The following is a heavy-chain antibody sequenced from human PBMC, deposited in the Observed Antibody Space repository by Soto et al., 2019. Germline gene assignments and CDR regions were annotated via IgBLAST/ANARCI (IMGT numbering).Heavy chain of an antibody. J-gene: IGHJ3*02. Sequence: EVQLLESGGGLVQPGGSLRLSCAASGFTFSSYAMSWVRQAPGKGLEWVSAISGSGGSTYYADSVKGRFTISRDNSKNTLYLQMNSRRAEDTAVYYCAKADPYCSSTSCYFSAFDIWGQGTMVTVSS. CDR3: AKADPYCSSTSCYFSAFDI. CDR2: ISGSGGST. V-gene: IGHV3-23*01. D-gene: IGHD2-2*01. CDR1: GFTFSSYA.